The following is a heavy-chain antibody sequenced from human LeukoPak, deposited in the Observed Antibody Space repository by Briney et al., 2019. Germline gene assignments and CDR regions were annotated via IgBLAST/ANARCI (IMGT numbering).Heavy chain of an antibody. Sequence: GGSLRLSCAASGFTFSSYAMSWVRQAPGKGLEWVSAISGSGGSTYYADSVKGRFTISRDNSKNTLYLQVNSLRAEDAALYYCAKDLENEDTAMVEDYWGQGTLVTVSS. V-gene: IGHV3-23*01. J-gene: IGHJ4*02. D-gene: IGHD5-18*01. CDR2: ISGSGGST. CDR1: GFTFSSYA. CDR3: AKDLENEDTAMVEDY.